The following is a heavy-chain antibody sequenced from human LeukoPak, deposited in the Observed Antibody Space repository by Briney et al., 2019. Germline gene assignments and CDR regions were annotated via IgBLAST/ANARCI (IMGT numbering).Heavy chain of an antibody. Sequence: PGGSLRLSCAASGFTFSSCAMSWVRQAPGKGPEWVSGITGSGATTYYADSVKGRFTISRDNSQNTLYLQMNTLRAEDTAVYYCAKVVSGFHFDCWGQGTLVTVSS. CDR2: ITGSGATT. CDR1: GFTFSSCA. V-gene: IGHV3-23*01. CDR3: AKVVSGFHFDC. D-gene: IGHD1-26*01. J-gene: IGHJ4*02.